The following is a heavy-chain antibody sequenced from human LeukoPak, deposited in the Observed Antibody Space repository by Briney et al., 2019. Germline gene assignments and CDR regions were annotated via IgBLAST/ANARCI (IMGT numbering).Heavy chain of an antibody. J-gene: IGHJ4*02. V-gene: IGHV4-39*01. CDR2: IYYSGST. D-gene: IGHD7-27*01. Sequence: PSETLSLTCTVSGGSISSSSYYWAWIRQPPGKGLEWIGSIYYSGSTYYNPSLKSRVTISVDTSKNQFSLKLSSVTAADTAVYYCASRKLGNDYWGQGTLVTVSS. CDR3: ASRKLGNDY. CDR1: GGSISSSSYY.